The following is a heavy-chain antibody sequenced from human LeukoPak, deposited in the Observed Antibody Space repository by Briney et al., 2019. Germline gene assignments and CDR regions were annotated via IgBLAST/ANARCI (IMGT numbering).Heavy chain of an antibody. Sequence: PSETLSLTCSVSGGSISSYYWSWSRQPPAKGLELIGNISYSGSTNYNPSLKSRVTISVYTSKNQFSLRLRSGSAADKAVYYCARQLGSTDWFDPWGQGTLVTVSS. CDR2: ISYSGST. CDR3: ARQLGSTDWFDP. V-gene: IGHV4-59*13. J-gene: IGHJ5*02. D-gene: IGHD2-2*01. CDR1: GGSISSYY.